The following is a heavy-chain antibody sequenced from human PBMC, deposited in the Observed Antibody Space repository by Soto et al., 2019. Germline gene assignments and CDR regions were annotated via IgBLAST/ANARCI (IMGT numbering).Heavy chain of an antibody. V-gene: IGHV3-30-3*01. CDR1: GFTFSSYA. CDR3: ARDLGSSSSFYY. D-gene: IGHD6-6*01. CDR2: ISYDGSNK. J-gene: IGHJ4*02. Sequence: GGSLRLSCAASGFTFSSYAMHWVRQAPGKGLEWVAVISYDGSNKYYADSVKGRFTISRDNSKNTLYLQMNSLRAEDTAVYYCARDLGSSSSFYYWGQGTLVTVSS.